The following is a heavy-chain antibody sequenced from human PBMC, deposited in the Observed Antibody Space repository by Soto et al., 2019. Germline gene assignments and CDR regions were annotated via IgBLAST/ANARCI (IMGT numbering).Heavy chain of an antibody. CDR3: AINYSNYTYYYGMDV. CDR1: GYSFTSYW. Sequence: PGESLKISCTGSGYSFTSYWIGWVRQMPGKGLEWMGIIYPGDSDTRYSPSFQGQVTISADKSISTAYLQWSSLKASDTAMYYCAINYSNYTYYYGMDVWGQGTTVTVSS. V-gene: IGHV5-51*01. D-gene: IGHD4-4*01. CDR2: IYPGDSDT. J-gene: IGHJ6*02.